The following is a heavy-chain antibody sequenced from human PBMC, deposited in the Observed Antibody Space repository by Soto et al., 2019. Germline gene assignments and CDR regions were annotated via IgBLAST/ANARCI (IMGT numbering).Heavy chain of an antibody. J-gene: IGHJ6*02. V-gene: IGHV1-69*12. D-gene: IGHD2-2*01. CDR3: TRHVPAAGYYYGMDV. CDR2: IIPIFGTA. CDR1: GGTFSSYA. Sequence: QVQLVQSGAEVKKPGSSVKVSCKASGGTFSSYAIRWVRQAPGQGLEWMGGIIPIFGTANYAQKFQGRVTITADEATSTAYMELSSLRSEYAAVYYCTRHVPAAGYYYGMDVWGQGTTVTVSS.